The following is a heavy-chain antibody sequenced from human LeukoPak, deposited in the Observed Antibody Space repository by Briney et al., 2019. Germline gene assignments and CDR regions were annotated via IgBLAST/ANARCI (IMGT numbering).Heavy chain of an antibody. CDR2: IHTSGST. V-gene: IGHV4-4*07. D-gene: IGHD3-22*01. CDR3: ARDSYYYDTSGYYQCDY. J-gene: IGHJ4*02. CDR1: GGSISSYY. Sequence: SETLSLTCTVSGGSISSYYWSWIRQPAGKGLEWIGRIHTSGSTYYNPSLTSRVTMSLDSSKNQFSLKLSSVTAADTAVYYCARDSYYYDTSGYYQCDYWGQGILVTVSS.